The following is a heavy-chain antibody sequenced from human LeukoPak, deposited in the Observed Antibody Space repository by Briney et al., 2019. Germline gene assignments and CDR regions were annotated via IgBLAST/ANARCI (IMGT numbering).Heavy chain of an antibody. D-gene: IGHD1-14*01. CDR3: ARRSPEYYYYAMDV. V-gene: IGHV3-30*03. Sequence: PGRSLRLSCAASGFTFSSYGMHWVRQAPGKGLEWVAVISYDGSNKYYADSVKGRFTISRDNSKNTLYLQMNSLRAEDTAVYYCARRSPEYYYYAMDVWGQGTTVTVSS. CDR1: GFTFSSYG. J-gene: IGHJ6*02. CDR2: ISYDGSNK.